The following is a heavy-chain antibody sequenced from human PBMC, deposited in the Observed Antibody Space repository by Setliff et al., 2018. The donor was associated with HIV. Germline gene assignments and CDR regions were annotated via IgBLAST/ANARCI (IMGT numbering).Heavy chain of an antibody. CDR3: ARGHEWLRN. CDR2: ISYTGGT. J-gene: IGHJ4*02. D-gene: IGHD5-12*01. CDR1: GDSIRNDY. Sequence: SETLSLTCTVSGDSIRNDYWTWIRQSPEKGLEWIAYISYTGGTNYSPSLKSRVTLSLDASKNQISLKLRSVIAADTAMYYCARGHEWLRNWGQGTLITVSS. V-gene: IGHV4-59*01.